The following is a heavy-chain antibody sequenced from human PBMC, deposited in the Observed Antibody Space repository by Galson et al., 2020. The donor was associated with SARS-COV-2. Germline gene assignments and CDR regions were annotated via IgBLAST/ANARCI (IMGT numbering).Heavy chain of an antibody. CDR1: GYTFTTYG. CDR2: ISAYNGNT. J-gene: IGHJ4*02. CDR3: ARVVGATPSDY. D-gene: IGHD1-26*01. V-gene: IGHV1-18*01. Sequence: ASVKVSCKASGYTFTTYGLIWVRQAPGQGLEWMGWISAYNGNTNYPQRLQGRVTMTTDTSTSTAYMELTSLRSDDTAVYYCARVVGATPSDYWGQGTLVTVSS.